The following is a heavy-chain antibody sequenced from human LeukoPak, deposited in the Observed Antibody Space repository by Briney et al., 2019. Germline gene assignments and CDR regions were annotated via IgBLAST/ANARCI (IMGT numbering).Heavy chain of an antibody. CDR2: ISSDASNK. D-gene: IGHD6-13*01. CDR1: GFNFSSYG. J-gene: IGHJ4*02. CDR3: AKSGIAAAGQRGYFDY. Sequence: GGSLRLSCAASGFNFSSYGMHWVRQAPGKGLEWLAVISSDASNKYYAESVKGRFTISRDNSKNTLYLQMNSLRPEDTAVYYCAKSGIAAAGQRGYFDYWGQGTLVTVSS. V-gene: IGHV3-30*18.